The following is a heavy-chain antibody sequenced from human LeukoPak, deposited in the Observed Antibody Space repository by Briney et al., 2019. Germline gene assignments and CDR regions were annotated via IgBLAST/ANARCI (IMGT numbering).Heavy chain of an antibody. CDR3: ARHPPRDGSAFDY. V-gene: IGHV4-4*07. CDR1: GVSISSYY. J-gene: IGHJ4*02. Sequence: PSETLSLTCTVSGVSISSYYWSWIRQPAGKGLEWIGRIYTSGSTKYNPSLKSRVTISVDTSKNQLSLKLGSVTAADTAVYYCARHPPRDGSAFDYWAQGTLVTVST. CDR2: IYTSGST.